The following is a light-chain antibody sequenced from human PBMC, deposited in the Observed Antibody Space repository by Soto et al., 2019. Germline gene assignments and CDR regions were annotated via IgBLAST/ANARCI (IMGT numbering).Light chain of an antibody. CDR1: SSDGGGYNY. CDR2: DVS. V-gene: IGLV2-14*01. J-gene: IGLJ3*02. CDR3: SSYTSSSTLGV. Sequence: QSALTQHASVSGSPGQSITISCTGTSSDGGGYNYVSWYQQHPGKAPKLMIYDVSNRPSGVSNRFSGSKSGNTASLTISGLQAEDEADYYCSSYTSSSTLGVFGGGTKLTVL.